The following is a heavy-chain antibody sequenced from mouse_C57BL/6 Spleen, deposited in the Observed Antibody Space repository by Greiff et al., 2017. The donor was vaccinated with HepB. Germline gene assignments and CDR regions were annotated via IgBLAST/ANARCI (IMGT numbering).Heavy chain of an antibody. Sequence: EVKLMESGGGLVQPKGSLKISCAASGFSFNTYALNWVRPAPGKGLEWVARIRSKSNNYATYYADSVKDRFTISRDDSESMLYLQMNNLKTEDTAMYYCVRRKGSGYYAMDYWGQGTSVTVSS. J-gene: IGHJ4*01. D-gene: IGHD3-2*02. CDR1: GFSFNTYA. V-gene: IGHV10-1*01. CDR2: IRSKSNNYAT. CDR3: VRRKGSGYYAMDY.